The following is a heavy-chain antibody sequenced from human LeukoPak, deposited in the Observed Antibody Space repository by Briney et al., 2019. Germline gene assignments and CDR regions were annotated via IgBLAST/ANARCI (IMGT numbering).Heavy chain of an antibody. J-gene: IGHJ5*02. V-gene: IGHV4-61*02. Sequence: SETLSLTCTVSGGSISSGSYYWSWIRQPAGKGLEWIGRIYTSGSTNYNPSLKSRVTISVDTSKNQFSLKLSSVTAADTAVYYCARGVGSGSYYPKLTNWFDPWGQGTLVTVSS. CDR2: IYTSGST. CDR3: ARGVGSGSYYPKLTNWFDP. D-gene: IGHD3-10*01. CDR1: GGSISSGSYY.